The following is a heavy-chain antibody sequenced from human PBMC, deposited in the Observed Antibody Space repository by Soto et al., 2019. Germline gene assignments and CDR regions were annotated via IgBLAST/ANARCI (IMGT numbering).Heavy chain of an antibody. CDR2: IVVGSGNT. Sequence: SVKVSCKASGYTFTSYYMHWVRQARGQRLEWIGWIVVGSGNTNYAQKFQERVTITRDMSTSTAYMELSSLRSEDTAVYYCAAGGFSSWYPTEAFDIWGQGTMVTVSS. CDR1: GYTFTSYY. V-gene: IGHV1-58*02. J-gene: IGHJ3*02. CDR3: AAGGFSSWYPTEAFDI. D-gene: IGHD6-13*01.